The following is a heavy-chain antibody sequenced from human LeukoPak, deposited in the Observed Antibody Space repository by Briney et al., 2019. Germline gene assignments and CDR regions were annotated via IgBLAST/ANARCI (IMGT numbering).Heavy chain of an antibody. V-gene: IGHV3-66*01. CDR3: ARDPGISNHYDSSAELVDY. J-gene: IGHJ4*02. CDR2: IYGGGST. D-gene: IGHD3-22*01. CDR1: GFRVSGNY. Sequence: PGGSLTLSCVASGFRVSGNYMRWVRQAPGKGLEWVAIIYGGGSTYYADSVKGRFSISRDNSKNTVHLQMNSLRAEDTAVYYCARDPGISNHYDSSAELVDYWGQRTLAAVSS.